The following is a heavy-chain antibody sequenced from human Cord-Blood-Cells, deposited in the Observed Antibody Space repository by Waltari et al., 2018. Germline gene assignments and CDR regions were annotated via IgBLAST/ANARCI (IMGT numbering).Heavy chain of an antibody. CDR3: ARDLGHASDAFDI. V-gene: IGHV1-2*06. J-gene: IGHJ3*02. CDR2: INPNSGGT. D-gene: IGHD2-8*01. CDR1: GYTFTGYY. Sequence: QVQLVQSGAEVQKPGASVKVSCQASGYTFTGYYMHWVRQAPGQGLEWMGRINPNSGGTNYAQKFQGRVTMTRDTSISTAYMELSRLRSDDTAVYYCARDLGHASDAFDIWGQGTMVTVSS.